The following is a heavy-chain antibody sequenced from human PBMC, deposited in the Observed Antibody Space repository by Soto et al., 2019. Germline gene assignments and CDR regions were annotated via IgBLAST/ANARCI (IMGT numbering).Heavy chain of an antibody. Sequence: EVQLLESGGGLVQPGGSLRLSCAASGFTFSSYTMTWVRQAPGKGLEWVSGISGNGGVTAYADSVKGRFSISRDNSKNTLSMEMNSLRAEDTAVYYCANKKGGSAPFDYWGQGTLVTVSS. J-gene: IGHJ4*02. CDR1: GFTFSSYT. CDR3: ANKKGGSAPFDY. V-gene: IGHV3-23*01. CDR2: ISGNGGVT. D-gene: IGHD2-15*01.